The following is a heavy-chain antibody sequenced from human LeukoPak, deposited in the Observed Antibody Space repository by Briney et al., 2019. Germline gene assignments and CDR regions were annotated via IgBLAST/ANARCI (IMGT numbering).Heavy chain of an antibody. CDR3: AKSSYYDSSGYYREYYFDQ. J-gene: IGHJ4*02. CDR2: ISGGGGST. Sequence: GGSLRLSCAASGFTFTNYNIDWVRQAPGKGLEWVSSISGGGGSTYYADSVKGRVTVSRDNSKSTLYLQMNSLRAEDTAVYYCAKSSYYDSSGYYREYYFDQWGQGTLVTVSS. CDR1: GFTFTNYN. D-gene: IGHD3-22*01. V-gene: IGHV3-23*01.